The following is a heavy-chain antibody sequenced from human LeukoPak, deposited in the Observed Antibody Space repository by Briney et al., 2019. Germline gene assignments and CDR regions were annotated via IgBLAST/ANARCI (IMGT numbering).Heavy chain of an antibody. V-gene: IGHV3-48*04. J-gene: IGHJ4*02. CDR2: ISSSGSTI. CDR1: GFTFSSYA. Sequence: GGSLRLSCAASGFTFSSYAMSWVRQAPGKGLEWVSYISSSGSTIYYADSVKGRFTISRDNAKNSLYLQMNSLRAEDTAVYYCAGGHGYSGYDCWGQGTLVTVSS. CDR3: AGGHGYSGYDC. D-gene: IGHD5-12*01.